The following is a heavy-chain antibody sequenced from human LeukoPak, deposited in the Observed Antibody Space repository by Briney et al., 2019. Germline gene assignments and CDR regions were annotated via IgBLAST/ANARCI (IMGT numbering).Heavy chain of an antibody. CDR3: AVLYSGYVSSYLFDY. CDR2: ISAYDGNT. V-gene: IGHV1-18*01. D-gene: IGHD5-12*01. Sequence: ASVKVSCKASGYTFTTYGISWVRQAPGQGLEWMGWISAYDGNTNYAQKFQGTATMTTDTSTSTAYMELSRLRSDDTAVYYCAVLYSGYVSSYLFDYWGQGTLVTVSS. J-gene: IGHJ4*02. CDR1: GYTFTTYG.